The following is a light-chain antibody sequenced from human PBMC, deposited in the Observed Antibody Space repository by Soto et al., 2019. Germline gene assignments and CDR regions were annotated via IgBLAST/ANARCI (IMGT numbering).Light chain of an antibody. J-gene: IGKJ3*01. CDR2: AAS. CDR1: QDISTH. Sequence: QLTQSPSSLSASVGDRVTISCRASQDISTHLAWFAQKPGRAPQLLIYAASTLHSGVPSRFSGSGSGTDFTLTISSLQPEDFATYYCQHLNTYPITFGPGTKVDIK. V-gene: IGKV1-9*01. CDR3: QHLNTYPIT.